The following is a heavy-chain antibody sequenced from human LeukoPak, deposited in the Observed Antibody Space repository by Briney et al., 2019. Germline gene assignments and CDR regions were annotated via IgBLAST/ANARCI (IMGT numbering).Heavy chain of an antibody. V-gene: IGHV4-30-4*01. J-gene: IGHJ4*02. CDR1: GGSISSGDYY. CDR2: IYYSGST. CDR3: ARVRGMVPYYFDY. Sequence: SETLSLTCTVSGGSISSGDYYWSWIRQPPGKGLEWIGYIYYSGSTYYNPSLKSRVTISVDTSKNQFSLKLSSVTAADTAVYYCARVRGMVPYYFDYWDQGTLVTVSS. D-gene: IGHD3-10*01.